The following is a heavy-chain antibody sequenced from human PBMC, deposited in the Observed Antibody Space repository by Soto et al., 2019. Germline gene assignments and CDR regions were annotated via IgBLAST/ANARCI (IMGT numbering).Heavy chain of an antibody. J-gene: IGHJ4*02. CDR1: GGSISSYY. CDR2: IYYSGST. V-gene: IGHV4-59*01. Sequence: PSETLSLTCTVSGGSISSYYWSWIRQPPGKGLEWIGYIYYSGSTNYNPSLKSRVTISVDTSKNQFSLKLSSVTAADTAVYYCARDSMTTKSLDYWGQGNLVTVSS. D-gene: IGHD4-17*01. CDR3: ARDSMTTKSLDY.